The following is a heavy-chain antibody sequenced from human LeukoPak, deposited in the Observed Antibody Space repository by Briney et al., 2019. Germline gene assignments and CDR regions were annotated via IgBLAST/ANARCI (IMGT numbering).Heavy chain of an antibody. D-gene: IGHD4-17*01. CDR1: GGTFSSYA. Sequence: ASVKVSCKASGGTFSSYAISWVRQAPGRGLEWMGGIIPIFGTANYAQKFQGRVTITADESTSTAYMELSSLRSEDTAVYYCARGPRYGDYLDYWGQGTLVTVSS. V-gene: IGHV1-69*13. CDR2: IIPIFGTA. CDR3: ARGPRYGDYLDY. J-gene: IGHJ4*02.